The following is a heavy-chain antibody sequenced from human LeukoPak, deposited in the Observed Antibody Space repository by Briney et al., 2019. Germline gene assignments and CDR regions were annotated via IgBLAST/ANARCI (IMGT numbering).Heavy chain of an antibody. CDR1: GFTFTTYW. D-gene: IGHD5-12*01. Sequence: GGSLRLSCAASGFTFTTYWMHWVRQAPGKGLEWVSAITDAVGSTHYADSVKGRFTISSDNSKNTVYLQMNSLRPEDMAVYYCAKEIFSGLLYIDYWGQGTLVTVSS. J-gene: IGHJ4*02. V-gene: IGHV3-23*01. CDR3: AKEIFSGLLYIDY. CDR2: ITDAVGST.